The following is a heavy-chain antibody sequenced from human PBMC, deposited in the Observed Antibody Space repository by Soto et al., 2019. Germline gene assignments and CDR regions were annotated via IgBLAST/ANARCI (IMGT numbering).Heavy chain of an antibody. CDR3: SRYSLDFDFWSGDTGGGPRFDY. V-gene: IGHV4-39*01. D-gene: IGHD3-3*01. CDR1: GGSISSSSYY. Sequence: SETLSLTCTVSGGSISSSSYYWGWIRKPPGKGQEWIGRIYYSGSTYYNPSLKRRVTISVDTSKNQFSLKLSSVTTEDTAVYYCSRYSLDFDFWSGDTGGGPRFDYCGQGTLVTVSS. CDR2: IYYSGST. J-gene: IGHJ4*02.